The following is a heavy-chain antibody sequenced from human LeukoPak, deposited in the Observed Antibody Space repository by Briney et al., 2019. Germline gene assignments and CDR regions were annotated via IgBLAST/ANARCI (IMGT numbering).Heavy chain of an antibody. J-gene: IGHJ4*02. Sequence: PGGSLRLSCAASGFAFSSYWMHWVRQAPGKGLVWVSRINSDGSSTSYADSVKGRFTISRDNAKNTLYLQMNSLRAEDTAVYYCARDEEQQLLDYWGQGTLVTVSS. CDR3: ARDEEQQLLDY. CDR2: INSDGSST. CDR1: GFAFSSYW. D-gene: IGHD6-13*01. V-gene: IGHV3-74*01.